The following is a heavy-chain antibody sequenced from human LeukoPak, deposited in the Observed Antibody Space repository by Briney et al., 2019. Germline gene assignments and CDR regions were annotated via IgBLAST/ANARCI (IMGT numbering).Heavy chain of an antibody. CDR1: GVSISNHY. D-gene: IGHD1-1*01. Sequence: SETLSLTCTVSGVSISNHYSSWIRQPPGKGLEWIGYIYYTGNTNYNPSLKSRVTISEDTSKNQVSLKLSSVTGADTAVYYCARVQRPLDGADYWGQGTLVTVSS. V-gene: IGHV4-59*11. J-gene: IGHJ4*02. CDR3: ARVQRPLDGADY. CDR2: IYYTGNT.